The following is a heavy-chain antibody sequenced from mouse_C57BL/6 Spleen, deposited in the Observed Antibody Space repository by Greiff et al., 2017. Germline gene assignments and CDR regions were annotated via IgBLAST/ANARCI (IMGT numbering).Heavy chain of an antibody. CDR3: ARGAAQATDYFDY. J-gene: IGHJ2*01. Sequence: EVKLMESGPELVKPGASVKISCKASGYSFTGYYMHWVKQSSEKSLEWIGEINPSTGGTSYNQKFKGKATLTVDKSSSTAYMQLKSLTSEDSAVYYCARGAAQATDYFDYWGQGTTLTVSS. V-gene: IGHV1-43*01. CDR2: INPSTGGT. D-gene: IGHD3-2*02. CDR1: GYSFTGYY.